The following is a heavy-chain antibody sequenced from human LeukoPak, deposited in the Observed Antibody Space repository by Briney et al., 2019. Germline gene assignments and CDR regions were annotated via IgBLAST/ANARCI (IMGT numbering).Heavy chain of an antibody. V-gene: IGHV1-18*01. CDR1: GYTFTSYG. J-gene: IGHJ4*02. Sequence: ASVKVSCKXSGYTFTSYGISWLRQAPGQGLEWMGWISAYNGHTNYAQNLQGRVTMTTDTSTSTAYMELSSLRSEDTAVYYCARECVVATFQTVFDYWGQGTLVTVSS. D-gene: IGHD5-12*01. CDR3: ARECVVATFQTVFDY. CDR2: ISAYNGHT.